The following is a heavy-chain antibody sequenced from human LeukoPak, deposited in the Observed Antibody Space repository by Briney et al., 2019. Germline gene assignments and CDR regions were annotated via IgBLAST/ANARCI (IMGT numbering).Heavy chain of an antibody. CDR2: IYYTGST. D-gene: IGHD5-12*01. CDR3: ARGSGYVYY. CDR1: GGSISSYY. Sequence: SETLSLTCTVSGGSISSYYWSWIRQPPGKGLEWLGSIYYTGSTNYHPSLKSRVTISLDTSKNLFSLKLNSVTAADTAVYYCARGSGYVYYWGQGTLVTVSS. V-gene: IGHV4-59*01. J-gene: IGHJ4*02.